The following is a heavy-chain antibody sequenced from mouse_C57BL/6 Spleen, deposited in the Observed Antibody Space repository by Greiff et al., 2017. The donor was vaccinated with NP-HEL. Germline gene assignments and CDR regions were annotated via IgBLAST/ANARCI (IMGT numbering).Heavy chain of an antibody. CDR2: ISDGGSYT. V-gene: IGHV5-4*01. D-gene: IGHD4-1*01. Sequence: EVQRVESGGGLVKPGGSLKLSCAASGFTFSSYAMSWVRQTPEKRLEWVATISDGGSYTYYPDNVKGRFTISRDNAKNNLYLQMSHLKSEDTAMYYCARDSILGRSPFAYWGQGTLVTVSA. CDR1: GFTFSSYA. CDR3: ARDSILGRSPFAY. J-gene: IGHJ3*01.